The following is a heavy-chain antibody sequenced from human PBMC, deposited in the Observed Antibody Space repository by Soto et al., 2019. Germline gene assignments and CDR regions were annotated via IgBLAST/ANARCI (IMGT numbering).Heavy chain of an antibody. J-gene: IGHJ4*01. CDR3: AGVLCISAICYTGSRPFFDY. CDR1: GYKFSSYW. Sequence: GECLKISCKASGYKFSSYWIAWLRQVPGKGLEWMGVIYPAASDARYSPSFQGQVAISVDNSISTAYLQWSSLKASDTAMYYCAGVLCISAICYTGSRPFFDYWGQGALVTVSS. V-gene: IGHV5-51*01. D-gene: IGHD2-2*02. CDR2: IYPAASDA.